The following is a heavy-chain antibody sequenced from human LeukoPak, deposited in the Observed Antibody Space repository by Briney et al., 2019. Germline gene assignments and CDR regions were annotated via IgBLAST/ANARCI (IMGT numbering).Heavy chain of an antibody. J-gene: IGHJ4*02. CDR2: INPDSGGT. CDR3: ARDIASTSDGSDY. CDR1: GYTFTGYY. D-gene: IGHD6-13*01. V-gene: IGHV1-2*02. Sequence: GASVKVSCKAFGYTFTGYYIHWVRQAPGQGLEWLGWINPDSGGTNYAQKFQGRVTVTRGTSISTAYMDLSSLRSDDTAVYYCARDIASTSDGSDYWGQGTLVTVSS.